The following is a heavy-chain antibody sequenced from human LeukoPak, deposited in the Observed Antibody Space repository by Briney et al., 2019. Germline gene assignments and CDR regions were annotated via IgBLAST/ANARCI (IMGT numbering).Heavy chain of an antibody. CDR1: GGTFSSYA. D-gene: IGHD1-26*01. Sequence: SVKVSCKASGGTFSSYAISWVRQAPGQGLEWMGGIIPIFGTANYAQKFQGRVTITADESTSTAYMELSSLRSEDTAVYYCARDGGGSYLRDYYYYMDVWGKGTTVTVSS. J-gene: IGHJ6*03. V-gene: IGHV1-69*13. CDR2: IIPIFGTA. CDR3: ARDGGGSYLRDYYYYMDV.